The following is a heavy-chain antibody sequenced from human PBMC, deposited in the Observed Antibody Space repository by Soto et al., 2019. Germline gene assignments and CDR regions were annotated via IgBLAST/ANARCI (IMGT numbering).Heavy chain of an antibody. Sequence: PGGSLRLSCAASGFTFSSYAMNWVRQAPGKGLEWVSVISGSGDSTYYADSVKGRFTISRDNSKNTLYLQMNSLRAEDTAVYYCAKVYYDSSGYYSPFDYWGQGTLVTVSS. V-gene: IGHV3-23*01. D-gene: IGHD3-22*01. CDR1: GFTFSSYA. CDR3: AKVYYDSSGYYSPFDY. CDR2: ISGSGDST. J-gene: IGHJ4*02.